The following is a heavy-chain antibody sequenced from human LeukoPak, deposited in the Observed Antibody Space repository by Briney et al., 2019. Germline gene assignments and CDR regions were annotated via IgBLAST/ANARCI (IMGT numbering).Heavy chain of an antibody. V-gene: IGHV3-74*01. CDR2: ISTDGSSS. J-gene: IGHJ4*02. Sequence: PGGSLRLSCAASGFTFSRYWMHWLRQGPGKGLVWVSRISTDGSSSTYADSVKGRFTISRDNGKNTLYLQMNSLRAEDTAVYYCARGRDGYNWIDYWGQGTLVTVSS. D-gene: IGHD5-24*01. CDR3: ARGRDGYNWIDY. CDR1: GFTFSRYW.